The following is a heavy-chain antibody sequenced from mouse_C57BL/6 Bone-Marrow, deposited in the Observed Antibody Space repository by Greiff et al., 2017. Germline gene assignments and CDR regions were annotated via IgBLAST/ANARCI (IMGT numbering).Heavy chain of an antibody. CDR3: VTWEHLDY. D-gene: IGHD4-1*01. Sequence: QVQLQQSGAELVRPGASVKLSCTASGFTFTSYGISWVKQRTGQGLEWIGEIYPRGGNTYSAEKFKGKATLTADKSSSTAYLELRSLTSEDTAVXYCVTWEHLDYWGQGTPLTVS. V-gene: IGHV1-81*01. CDR1: GFTFTSYG. CDR2: IYPRGGNT. J-gene: IGHJ2*01.